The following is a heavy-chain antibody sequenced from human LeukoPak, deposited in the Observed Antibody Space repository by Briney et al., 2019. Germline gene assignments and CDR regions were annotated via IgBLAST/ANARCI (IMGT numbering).Heavy chain of an antibody. V-gene: IGHV3-30*04. J-gene: IGHJ4*02. CDR1: GFTFSSYA. D-gene: IGHD5-24*01. CDR2: ISSDGSNK. CDR3: ARGQRRHIDMARSFDY. Sequence: PGGSLRLSCAASGFTFSSYAMHWVRQAPGKGLEWVAVISSDGSNKYCADSMKGRFTISRDNSKNTLYLQMNSLRGEDTAVYSCARGQRRHIDMARSFDYWGQGTLVTVSS.